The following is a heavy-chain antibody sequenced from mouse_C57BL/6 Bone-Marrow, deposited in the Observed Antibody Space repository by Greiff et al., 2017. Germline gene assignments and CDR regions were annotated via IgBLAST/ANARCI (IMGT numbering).Heavy chain of an antibody. V-gene: IGHV5-6*01. CDR1: GFTFSSYG. J-gene: IGHJ1*03. D-gene: IGHD4-1*01. CDR3: ASRTGTWYFDV. Sequence: EVQVVESGGDLVKPGGSLKLSCAASGFTFSSYGMSWVRQTPDKRLEWVATIGSGGSYTYYPDSVKGRFTISRDNAKNTLYLQMSSLKSEDTAMYYCASRTGTWYFDVWGTGTTVTVSS. CDR2: IGSGGSYT.